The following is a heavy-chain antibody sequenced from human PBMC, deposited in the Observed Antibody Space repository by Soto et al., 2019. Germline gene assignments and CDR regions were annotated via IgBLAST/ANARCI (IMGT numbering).Heavy chain of an antibody. V-gene: IGHV4-39*01. CDR2: FYYSENT. CDR3: AKLAGYCSGNSCHGDYAMDV. Sequence: SETLSLTCSVSGGSISSKSYSWGWIRQPPGKGLEWIGTFYYSENTYYNPSLKSRVTISVDTSKNQFSLKLSSVTAADAAVYYCAKLAGYCSGNSCHGDYAMDVWGQGTTVT. D-gene: IGHD2-15*01. CDR1: GGSISSKSYS. J-gene: IGHJ6*02.